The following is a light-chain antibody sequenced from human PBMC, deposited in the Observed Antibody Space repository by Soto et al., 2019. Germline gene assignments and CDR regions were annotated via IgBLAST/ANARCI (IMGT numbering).Light chain of an antibody. CDR3: SSYTTSSTDV. CDR2: DVT. V-gene: IGLV2-14*03. Sequence: LTQPASVSGSPGQSITISCTGTSSDVGAYNYVSWYQQHPGKAPKLMIYDVTNRPSGVSNRFSGSKSGYTASLTISGLQAEDEADYYCSSYTTSSTDVFGTGTKV. CDR1: SSDVGAYNY. J-gene: IGLJ1*01.